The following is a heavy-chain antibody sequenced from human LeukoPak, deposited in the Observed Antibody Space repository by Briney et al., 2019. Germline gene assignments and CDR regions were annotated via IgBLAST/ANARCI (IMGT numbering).Heavy chain of an antibody. CDR1: GFTFSTYW. Sequence: GGSLRLSCAASGFTFSTYWLYCVRHAPGKGLVWVSRIHGDESTTAYADSVKGRFTISRDNAKNTLYLQMNSLRVEDTAVYYCTRGGTYSISPLDYWGQGTLVTVPS. CDR2: IHGDESTT. CDR3: TRGGTYSISPLDY. V-gene: IGHV3-74*01. J-gene: IGHJ4*02. D-gene: IGHD6-6*01.